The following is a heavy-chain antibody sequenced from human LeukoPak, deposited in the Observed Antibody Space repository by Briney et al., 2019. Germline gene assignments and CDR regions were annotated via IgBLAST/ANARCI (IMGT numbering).Heavy chain of an antibody. CDR3: ARGPQRGAAANYYGMDV. D-gene: IGHD2-2*01. CDR1: GFTLSNYW. J-gene: IGHJ6*02. V-gene: IGHV3-74*01. CDR2: INSDGSST. Sequence: GGSLRLSCAASGFTLSNYWMHWVRQAPGKGLVWASRINSDGSSTSHADSVKGRFTISRDNAKSTLYLQMNSLRSEDTAVYYCARGPQRGAAANYYGMDVWGQGTTVTVSS.